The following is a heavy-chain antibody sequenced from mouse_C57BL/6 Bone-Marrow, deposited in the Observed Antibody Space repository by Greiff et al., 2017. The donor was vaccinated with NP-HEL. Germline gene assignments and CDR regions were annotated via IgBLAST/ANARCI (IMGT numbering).Heavy chain of an antibody. D-gene: IGHD1-1*01. Sequence: QVQLQQSGAELVRPGASVTLSCKASGYTFTDYEMHWVKQTPVHGLEWIGAIDPETGGTAYNQKFKGKAILTADKSSSTAYMELRSLTSEDSAVYYCTRGRLDNYGSSRYAMDYWGQGTSDTVSS. J-gene: IGHJ4*01. CDR3: TRGRLDNYGSSRYAMDY. CDR1: GYTFTDYE. V-gene: IGHV1-15*01. CDR2: IDPETGGT.